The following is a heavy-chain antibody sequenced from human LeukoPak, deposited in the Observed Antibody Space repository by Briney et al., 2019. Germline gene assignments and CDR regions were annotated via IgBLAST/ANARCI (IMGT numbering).Heavy chain of an antibody. CDR2: ISDNGGST. V-gene: IGHV3-64*04. CDR3: AKAPWGGYCSSTSCYPFDY. J-gene: IGHJ4*02. CDR1: GFTFSNYA. D-gene: IGHD2-2*01. Sequence: PGGSLRLSCTASGFTFSNYAMHWVRQAPGKGLEYVSAISDNGGSTYYADPVKGRFTISRDNSKNTLYLQMNSLRAEDTAVYYCAKAPWGGYCSSTSCYPFDYWGQGTLVTVSS.